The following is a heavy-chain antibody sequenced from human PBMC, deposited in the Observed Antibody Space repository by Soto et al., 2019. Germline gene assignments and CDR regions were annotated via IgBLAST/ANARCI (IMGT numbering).Heavy chain of an antibody. CDR3: ARNYCTNGVCYKGGGLGY. CDR2: ISAYNGNT. J-gene: IGHJ4*02. Sequence: ASVKVSCKASGYTFTGYYMHWVRQAPGQGLEWMGWISAYNGNTNYAQKLQGRVTMTTDTSTSTAYMELRSLRSDDTAVYYCARNYCTNGVCYKGGGLGYWGQGTLVTVSS. D-gene: IGHD2-8*01. V-gene: IGHV1-18*04. CDR1: GYTFTGYY.